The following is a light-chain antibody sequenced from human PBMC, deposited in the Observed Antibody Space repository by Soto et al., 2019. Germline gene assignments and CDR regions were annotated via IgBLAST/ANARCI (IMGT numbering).Light chain of an antibody. CDR2: AAS. Sequence: DIQMTQSPSSLSAAVGDRVTITCRASQSISSYLNWYQQKPGKAPKLLIYAASSLQSGVPARFSGSGSRTDFPLTIRSLQPEAFATYYYQQSYSPPITFGQGTRLEIQ. CDR1: QSISSY. V-gene: IGKV1-39*01. CDR3: QQSYSPPIT. J-gene: IGKJ5*01.